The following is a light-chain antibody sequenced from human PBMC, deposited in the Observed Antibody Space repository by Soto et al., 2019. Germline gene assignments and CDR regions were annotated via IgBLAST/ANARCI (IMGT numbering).Light chain of an antibody. Sequence: EIVLTQSPGTLSLSPVDRATLSCRATESVTNNYVAWYQQKSGQVHRLLIYGASSRATGITDRFSGSGSGTDFTLTIDRLEHENFAASNYMHNLTLRTFRPGTKVHIK. CDR3: MHNLTLRT. CDR2: GAS. J-gene: IGKJ1*01. CDR1: ESVTNNY. V-gene: IGKV3-20*01.